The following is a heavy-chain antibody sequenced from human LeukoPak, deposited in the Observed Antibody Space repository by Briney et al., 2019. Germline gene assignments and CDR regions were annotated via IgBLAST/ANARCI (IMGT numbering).Heavy chain of an antibody. CDR2: ISTDGTT. CDR1: GFTFANYA. V-gene: IGHV3-23*01. Sequence: GGSLRLSCAVSGFTFANYAMTWVRQAPGKGLESVSSISTDGTTYYAHSVKGRFTLSRDNSKNTLYLQMSSPRAEDTAVYYCAKLGHGGYYSYMDVWGKGTTVTVSS. CDR3: AKLGHGGYYSYMDV. D-gene: IGHD3-16*01. J-gene: IGHJ6*03.